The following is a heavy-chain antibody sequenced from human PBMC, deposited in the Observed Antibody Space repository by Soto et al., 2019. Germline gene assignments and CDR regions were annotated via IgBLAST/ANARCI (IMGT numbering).Heavy chain of an antibody. CDR3: ARTPPRNYCSSTSCYFGGRWFDP. D-gene: IGHD2-2*01. J-gene: IGHJ5*02. Sequence: QVQLQQWGAGLLEPSETLSLTCAVYGGSFSGYYWSWIRQPPGKGLEWIGEINHSGSTNYNPSLKSRVTISVDTSKNQFSLELSSVTAADTAVYYCARTPPRNYCSSTSCYFGGRWFDPWGQGTLVTVSS. V-gene: IGHV4-34*01. CDR2: INHSGST. CDR1: GGSFSGYY.